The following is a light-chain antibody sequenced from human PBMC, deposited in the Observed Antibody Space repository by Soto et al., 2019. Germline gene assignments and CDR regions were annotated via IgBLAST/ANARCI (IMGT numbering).Light chain of an antibody. CDR2: DAS. CDR3: QQRTDWPPAVT. J-gene: IGKJ5*01. CDR1: QSVSSY. V-gene: IGKV3-11*01. Sequence: EIVLTQSPATVSLSPGERATLSCRASQSVSSYLAWYQHKPGQAPRLLIYDASNRASGIPARFSGSGSGTAFTLTISSLEPEDFAVYYCQQRTDWPPAVTFGQGTRLEIK.